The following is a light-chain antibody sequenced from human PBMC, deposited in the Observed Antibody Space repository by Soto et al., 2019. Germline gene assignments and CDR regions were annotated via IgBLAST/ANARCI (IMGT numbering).Light chain of an antibody. V-gene: IGLV2-14*01. J-gene: IGLJ3*02. Sequence: QSALTQPASVSGSPGQSITISCTGTSSDVGGYNYVSWYQQHPGKAPKLMIYEVSNRPSGVSDRFSGSKSGNMASLTISGLQAEDEADYYCSSFTRSSTWVFGGGTKVTVL. CDR1: SSDVGGYNY. CDR2: EVS. CDR3: SSFTRSSTWV.